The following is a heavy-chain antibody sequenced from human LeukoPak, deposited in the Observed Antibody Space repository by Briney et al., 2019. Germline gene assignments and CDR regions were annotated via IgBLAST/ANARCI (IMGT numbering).Heavy chain of an antibody. CDR2: IIPNLGMA. J-gene: IGHJ4*02. CDR3: ARDLVCTMNCKDS. V-gene: IGHV1-69*04. CDR1: GGTFSNDA. Sequence: WASVKVSCKASGGTFSNDAISWVRQAPGQGLEWMGRIIPNLGMALYAQKFEGRVTITADKSPSTAYMELSSLTSEDTAVYFCARDLVCTMNCKDSWGQGTLVTVS. D-gene: IGHD2-2*01.